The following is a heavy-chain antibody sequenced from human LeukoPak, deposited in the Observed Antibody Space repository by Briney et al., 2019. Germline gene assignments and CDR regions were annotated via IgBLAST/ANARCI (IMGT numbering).Heavy chain of an antibody. J-gene: IGHJ6*04. CDR3: ARDGDYDRMDV. Sequence: PGRSLRLSCAASGFTLSSYDMHWVRQAPGKGLEWVAVISYDGSNKYYADSVKGRFTISRDNSKNTLFLQMNSLRAEDTAVYYCARDGDYDRMDVWGKGTTVTISS. D-gene: IGHD3-22*01. CDR2: ISYDGSNK. V-gene: IGHV3-30*03. CDR1: GFTLSSYD.